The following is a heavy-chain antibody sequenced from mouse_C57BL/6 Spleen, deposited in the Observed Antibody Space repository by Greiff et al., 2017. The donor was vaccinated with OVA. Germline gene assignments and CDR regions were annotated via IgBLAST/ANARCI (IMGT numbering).Heavy chain of an antibody. CDR2: ISYDGSN. Sequence: VQLQQSGPGLVKPSQSLSLTCSVTGYSITSGYYWNWIRQFPGNKLEWMGYISYDGSNNYNPSLKNRISITRDTSKNQFFLKLNSVTTEDTATYFCARADGYIFDYWGQGTTLTVSS. J-gene: IGHJ2*01. CDR1: GYSITSGYY. CDR3: ARADGYIFDY. D-gene: IGHD2-3*01. V-gene: IGHV3-6*01.